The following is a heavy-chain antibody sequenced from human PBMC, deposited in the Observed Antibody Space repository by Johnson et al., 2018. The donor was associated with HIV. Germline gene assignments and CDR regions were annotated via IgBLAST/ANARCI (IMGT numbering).Heavy chain of an antibody. D-gene: IGHD6-13*01. CDR2: IYSGGST. Sequence: VQLVESGGGVVQPGRSLRLSCAASGFTVNGNYMSWVRQAPGKGLEWVSVIYSGGSTYYADSVKGRFTISRDNSRNTLYLQMNSLRAEDTAVYYCARGLLAGNDAFDSWGQGTMVTVSS. J-gene: IGHJ3*02. CDR3: ARGLLAGNDAFDS. CDR1: GFTVNGNY. V-gene: IGHV3-66*01.